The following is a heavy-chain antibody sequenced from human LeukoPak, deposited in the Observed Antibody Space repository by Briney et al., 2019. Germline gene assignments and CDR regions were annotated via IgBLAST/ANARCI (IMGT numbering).Heavy chain of an antibody. CDR1: GGSISSGGYS. J-gene: IGHJ4*02. D-gene: IGHD3-10*01. Sequence: SETLSLTCAVSGGSISSGGYSWSWIRQPPGKGLEWIGYIYHSGSTYYNPSLKSRVTISVDTSKNQFSLKLSSVTAADTAVYYCAREGEYYYGSGSYYWGQGTLVTVSS. CDR3: AREGEYYYGSGSYY. CDR2: IYHSGST. V-gene: IGHV4-30-2*01.